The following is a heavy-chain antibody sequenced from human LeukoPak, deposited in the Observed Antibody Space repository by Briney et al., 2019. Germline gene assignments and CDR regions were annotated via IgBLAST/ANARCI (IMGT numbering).Heavy chain of an antibody. D-gene: IGHD3-10*01. V-gene: IGHV1-3*03. CDR1: GYTFTSYA. J-gene: IGHJ4*02. CDR3: ARAPMVRGVTDFDY. CDR2: INAGNGNT. Sequence: GASVKVSCKASGYTFTSYAMHWVRQAPGQRLEWMGWINAGNGNTKYSQEFQGRVTMTRNTSISTAYMELSSLRSEDTAVYYCARAPMVRGVTDFDYWGQGTLVTVSS.